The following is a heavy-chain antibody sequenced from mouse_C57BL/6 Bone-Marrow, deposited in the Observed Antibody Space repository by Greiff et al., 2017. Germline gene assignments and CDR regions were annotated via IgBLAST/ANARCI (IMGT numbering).Heavy chain of an antibody. CDR3: ARRDGYFFAY. CDR2: ISNGGGST. CDR1: GFTFSDYY. Sequence: EVKLVESGGGLVQPGGSLKLSCAASGFTFSDYYMYWVRQTPEKRLEWVAYISNGGGSTYYPDTVKGRFTISRDNAKNTLYLQMSRLKSEDTAMYYCARRDGYFFAYWGQGTLVTVSA. V-gene: IGHV5-12*01. D-gene: IGHD2-3*01. J-gene: IGHJ3*01.